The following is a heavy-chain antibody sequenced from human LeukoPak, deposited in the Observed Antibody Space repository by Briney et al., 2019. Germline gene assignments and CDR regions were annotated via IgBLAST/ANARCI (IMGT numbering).Heavy chain of an antibody. CDR3: ARDPGDYVGNDAFDI. J-gene: IGHJ3*02. CDR1: GFTVSSNY. D-gene: IGHD4-17*01. V-gene: IGHV3-33*08. Sequence: PGGSLRLSCAASGFTVSSNYMSWVRQAPGKGLEWVAVIWYDGSNKYYADSVKGRFTVSRDNSKNTVYLQMNSLRAEDTAVYYCARDPGDYVGNDAFDIWGQGTMVTVSS. CDR2: IWYDGSNK.